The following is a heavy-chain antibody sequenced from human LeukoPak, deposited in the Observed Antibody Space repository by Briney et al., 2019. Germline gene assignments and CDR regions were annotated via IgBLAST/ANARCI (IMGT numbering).Heavy chain of an antibody. CDR2: IYSGGST. CDR1: GFTVSSNY. V-gene: IGHV3-53*01. Sequence: GGSLRLSCAASGFTVSSNYMSWVRQAPGKGLEWVSVIYSGGSTYYADSVKGRFTISRDNSKNTLYLQMNSLRAEDTAVYYCARDRRDSGYYYDPIYFDYWGQGTLVTVSS. CDR3: ARDRRDSGYYYDPIYFDY. D-gene: IGHD3-22*01. J-gene: IGHJ4*02.